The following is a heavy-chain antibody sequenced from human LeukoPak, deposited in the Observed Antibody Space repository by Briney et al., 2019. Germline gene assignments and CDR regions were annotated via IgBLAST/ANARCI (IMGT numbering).Heavy chain of an antibody. J-gene: IGHJ6*03. Sequence: ASVKVSCKASGYAFTGYYMHWVRQAPGQGPEWMGWINPNSGGTNYAQKFQGRVTMTRDTSISTAYMELSRLRSDDTAVYYCARDSIVVVVAASSPYYMDVWGKGTTVTVSS. CDR3: ARDSIVVVVAASSPYYMDV. V-gene: IGHV1-2*02. CDR1: GYAFTGYY. D-gene: IGHD2-15*01. CDR2: INPNSGGT.